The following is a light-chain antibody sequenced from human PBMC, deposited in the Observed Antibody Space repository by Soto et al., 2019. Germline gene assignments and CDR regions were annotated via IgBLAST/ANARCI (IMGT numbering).Light chain of an antibody. J-gene: IGKJ5*01. Sequence: EIVLTQSPGTLSLSAGERATLSCRASQSVSSTYLAWYQQKPGQAPRLLIYGASSRATGIPDRFSGSGSGTDFTLTISRLEPEDFAVYYCQQYGSSSPITFGQGTRLEMK. CDR1: QSVSSTY. CDR2: GAS. CDR3: QQYGSSSPIT. V-gene: IGKV3-20*01.